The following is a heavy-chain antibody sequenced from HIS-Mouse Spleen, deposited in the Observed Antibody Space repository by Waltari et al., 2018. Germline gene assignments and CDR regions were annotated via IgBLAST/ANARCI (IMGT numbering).Heavy chain of an antibody. V-gene: IGHV4-59*12. J-gene: IGHJ2*01. CDR2: IYYSGRT. D-gene: IGHD6-13*01. CDR3: AREIPYSSSWYDWYFDL. Sequence: QVQLQESGPGLVKPSETLSLTCTVPGGSISSYYWSWIRQPPGKGLEWIGYIYYSGRTNYNPSLKSRVTISVDTSKNQFSLKLSSVTAADTAVYYCAREIPYSSSWYDWYFDLWGRGTLVTVSS. CDR1: GGSISSYY.